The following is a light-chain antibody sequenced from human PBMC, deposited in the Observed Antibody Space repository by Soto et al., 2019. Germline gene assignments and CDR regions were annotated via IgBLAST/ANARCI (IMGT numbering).Light chain of an antibody. CDR3: QQYGNSRGT. Sequence: DIVLTQSPGTLSLSPGDRATLSCRASQSVSTSYLAWYQQKPGQAPRLLIYGASSRATGIPDRFSGSGSGTDFTLTISGLEPEDFALYYCQQYGNSRGTFGQGTKVEIK. V-gene: IGKV3-20*01. CDR2: GAS. J-gene: IGKJ1*01. CDR1: QSVSTSY.